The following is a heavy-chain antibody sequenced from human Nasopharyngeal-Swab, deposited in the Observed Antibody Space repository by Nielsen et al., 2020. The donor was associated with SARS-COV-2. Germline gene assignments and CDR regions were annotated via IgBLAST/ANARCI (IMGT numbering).Heavy chain of an antibody. CDR1: GFTFSSYS. Sequence: GESLKISCAASGFTFSSYSMNWVRQAPGKGLEWVPSISSSSYIYYADPVKGRFTIPRDNAKNSLYLQMNSLRAEDTAVYYCARASRGTSTRTFDYWGQGTLVTVSS. V-gene: IGHV3-21*01. CDR3: ARASRGTSTRTFDY. D-gene: IGHD1-1*01. CDR2: ISSSSYI. J-gene: IGHJ4*02.